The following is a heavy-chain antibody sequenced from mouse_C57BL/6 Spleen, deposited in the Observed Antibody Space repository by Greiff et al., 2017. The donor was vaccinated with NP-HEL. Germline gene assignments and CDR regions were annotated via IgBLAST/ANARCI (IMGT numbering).Heavy chain of an antibody. D-gene: IGHD1-1*01. Sequence: EVQLQQSGAELVRPGASVKLSCTASGFNIKDYYMHWVKQRPEQGLEWIGRIDPEDGDTEYAPKFQGKATMTADTSSNTAYLQLSSLTSEDTAVYYCTTYYYGSRGAYWGQGTLVTVSA. V-gene: IGHV14-1*01. CDR2: IDPEDGDT. CDR1: GFNIKDYY. CDR3: TTYYYGSRGAY. J-gene: IGHJ3*01.